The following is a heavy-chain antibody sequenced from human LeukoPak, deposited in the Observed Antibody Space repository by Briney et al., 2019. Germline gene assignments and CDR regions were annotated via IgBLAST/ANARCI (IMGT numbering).Heavy chain of an antibody. D-gene: IGHD3-3*01. J-gene: IGHJ3*02. CDR3: ASFWSDNDAFDT. V-gene: IGHV3-21*01. CDR2: ISSSSSYI. Sequence: GGSLRLSCAASGFTFSSYSMNWVRQAPGKGLEWVSSISSSSSYIYYADSVKGRFTISRDNAKNSLYLQMNSLRAEDTAVYYCASFWSDNDAFDTWGQGTMVTVSS. CDR1: GFTFSSYS.